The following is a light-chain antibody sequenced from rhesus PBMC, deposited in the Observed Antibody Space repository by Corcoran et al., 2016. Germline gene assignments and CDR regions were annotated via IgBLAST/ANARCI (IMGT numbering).Light chain of an antibody. J-gene: IGKJ1*01. V-gene: IGKV1-33*02. CDR3: QQHNSYPWT. Sequence: DIQMTQSPSSLSASVGDRVTITCQASQGISSWLAWYQQKPGKATKLLIYATSSLQSGVPSRFSGSGAGTDCTLTISSLQPEDFATYYCQQHNSYPWTFGQGTKVESK. CDR2: ATS. CDR1: QGISSW.